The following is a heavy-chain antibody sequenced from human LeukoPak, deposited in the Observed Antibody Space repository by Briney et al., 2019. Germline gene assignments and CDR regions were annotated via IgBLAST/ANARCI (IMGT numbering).Heavy chain of an antibody. CDR1: GFTFSSYA. CDR2: ISGSGGST. J-gene: IGHJ4*02. CDR3: AKAPSSSGWIPFDY. Sequence: GGSLRLSCAASGFTFSSYAMSWVRQAPGKGLERASAISGSGGSTYYADSVKGRFTISRDNSKNTLYLQMNSLRAEDTAVYYCAKAPSSSGWIPFDYWGQGTLVTVSS. V-gene: IGHV3-23*01. D-gene: IGHD6-19*01.